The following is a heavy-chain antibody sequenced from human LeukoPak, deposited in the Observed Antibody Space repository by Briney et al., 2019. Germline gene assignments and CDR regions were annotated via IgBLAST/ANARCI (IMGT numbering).Heavy chain of an antibody. CDR3: ARVGWDYDILTLGPYFDY. CDR2: INPNSGGT. CDR1: GYTFTGYY. V-gene: IGHV1-2*06. J-gene: IGHJ4*02. D-gene: IGHD3-9*01. Sequence: ASVKVSCKASGYTFTGYYMHWVRQAPGQGLEWMGRINPNSGGTNYAQKFQGRVTMTRDTSISTAYMELSRLRSDDTAVYYCARVGWDYDILTLGPYFDYWGQGTLVTVSS.